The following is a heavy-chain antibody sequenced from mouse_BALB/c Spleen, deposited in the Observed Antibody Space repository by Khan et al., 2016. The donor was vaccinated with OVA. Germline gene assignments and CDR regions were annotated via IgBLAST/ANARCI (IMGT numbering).Heavy chain of an antibody. CDR3: ARAYYGNDYYAMDY. CDR1: GFTFSSYG. Sequence: EVQLVESGGDLVKPGGSLKVSCAASGFTFSSYGMSWVRQTPDKRLEWVATISSGGRYTYFPDSVKGRFTISSDHAKNTLYLQMSSLKSEDTAMYYCARAYYGNDYYAMDYWGQGTSVTVSS. CDR2: ISSGGRYT. D-gene: IGHD2-10*01. J-gene: IGHJ4*01. V-gene: IGHV5-6*01.